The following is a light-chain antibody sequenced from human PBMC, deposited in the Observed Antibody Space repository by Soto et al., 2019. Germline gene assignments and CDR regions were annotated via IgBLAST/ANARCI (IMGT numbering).Light chain of an antibody. Sequence: QSALTQSPSASGSPGQSVTISCTGTSSGVGSHNYVSWYQHHPGKAPKLMIYEVSKRPSGVPDRFSGSKSGNTASLTVSGLQAEDEAVYYCSSTAGNNNLVFGGGTKLTVL. CDR2: EVS. V-gene: IGLV2-8*01. CDR3: SSTAGNNNLV. CDR1: SSGVGSHNY. J-gene: IGLJ3*02.